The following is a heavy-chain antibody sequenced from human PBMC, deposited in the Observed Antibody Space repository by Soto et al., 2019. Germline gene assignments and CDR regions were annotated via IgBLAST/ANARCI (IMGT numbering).Heavy chain of an antibody. J-gene: IGHJ6*02. D-gene: IGHD6-13*01. CDR2: ISRSGSSI. CDR3: TRDHSSSSVRGMDV. Sequence: EVQLVESGGGLVQPGGSLRLSCAASGFTFSDYEMNWVRQAPGKGLEWVAYISRSGSSIYYADSVKGRFTISRDNAKNSLYLQMNSLRAEDTAVYYCTRDHSSSSVRGMDVWGQGTTVTVSS. V-gene: IGHV3-48*03. CDR1: GFTFSDYE.